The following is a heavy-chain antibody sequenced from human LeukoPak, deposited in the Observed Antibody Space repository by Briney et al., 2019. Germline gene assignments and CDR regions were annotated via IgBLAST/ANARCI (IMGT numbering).Heavy chain of an antibody. J-gene: IGHJ4*02. CDR1: GGSISSSSYY. Sequence: PSETLSLTCTVSGGSISSSSYYWSWIRQPPGKGLEWIGYIYYSGSTNYNPSLKSRVTISVDTSKNQFSLKLSSVTAADTAVYYCARFVDTAMGYDYWGQGTLVTVSS. CDR3: ARFVDTAMGYDY. V-gene: IGHV4-61*01. D-gene: IGHD5-18*01. CDR2: IYYSGST.